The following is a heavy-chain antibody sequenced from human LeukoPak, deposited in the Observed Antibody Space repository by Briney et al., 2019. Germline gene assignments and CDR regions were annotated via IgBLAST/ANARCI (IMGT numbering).Heavy chain of an antibody. J-gene: IGHJ4*02. D-gene: IGHD3-22*01. V-gene: IGHV3-23*01. CDR2: ISGSGGST. Sequence: PGGSLRLSCAASGFTFSSYAMSWVRQAPGKGLEWVSAISGSGGSTYYADSVKGRFTISRDNSKNTLYLQMNSLRAEDTAVYYCAKGLTPHPLYYYDSSGYYSDYWGQGTLVTVSS. CDR3: AKGLTPHPLYYYDSSGYYSDY. CDR1: GFTFSSYA.